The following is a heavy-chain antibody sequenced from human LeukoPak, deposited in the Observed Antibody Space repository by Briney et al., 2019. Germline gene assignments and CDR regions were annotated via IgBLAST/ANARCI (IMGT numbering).Heavy chain of an antibody. CDR3: ARQPEGLEHAHS. D-gene: IGHD3-3*01. Sequence: GASVKVSCKASGGTFSSYAISWVQQAPGQGLEWMGRIIPILGIANYAQKFQGRVTITADKSTSTAYMELSSLRSEDTAVYYCARQPEGLEHAHSWGQGTLVTVSS. J-gene: IGHJ5*02. CDR2: IIPILGIA. CDR1: GGTFSSYA. V-gene: IGHV1-69*04.